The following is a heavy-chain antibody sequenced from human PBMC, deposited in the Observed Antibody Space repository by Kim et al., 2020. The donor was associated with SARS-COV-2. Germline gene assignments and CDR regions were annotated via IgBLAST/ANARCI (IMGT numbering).Heavy chain of an antibody. D-gene: IGHD6-13*01. Sequence: GGSLRLSCAASGFTLSNYWMSWVRQAPGKGLEWVASIKQDGTEKYYVDSVKGRFTISRDNAKNSLYLQMNSLRAEDTAMYYCARETGTWYIHYFDYWGQGNLVTVSS. J-gene: IGHJ4*02. CDR1: GFTLSNYW. V-gene: IGHV3-7*01. CDR3: ARETGTWYIHYFDY. CDR2: IKQDGTEK.